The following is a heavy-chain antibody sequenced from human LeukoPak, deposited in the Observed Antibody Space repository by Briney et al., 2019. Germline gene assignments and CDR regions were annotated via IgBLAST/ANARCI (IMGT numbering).Heavy chain of an antibody. CDR2: IIPIFGTA. V-gene: IGHV1-69*01. D-gene: IGHD2-21*02. J-gene: IGHJ4*02. Sequence: ASVKVSCKASGNTFSISAITWVRQAPGQGLEWMGGIIPIFGTANYAQKFQGRVTITADESTSTAYMELSSLRFEDTAVYYCARAYCVGDCSVLHIYFDNWGQGTLVTVSS. CDR1: GNTFSISA. CDR3: ARAYCVGDCSVLHIYFDN.